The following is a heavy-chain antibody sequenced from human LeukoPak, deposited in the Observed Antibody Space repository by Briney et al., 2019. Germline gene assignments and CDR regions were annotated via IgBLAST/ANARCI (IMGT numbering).Heavy chain of an antibody. CDR3: AREVAGTTPERERFDP. CDR1: GYTFTGYY. Sequence: ASVKASCKASGYTFTGYYMHWVRQAPGQGLEWMGRINPNSGGTNYAQKFQGRVTMTRDTSISTAYMELSRLRSDDTAVYYCAREVAGTTPERERFDPWGQGTLVTVSS. J-gene: IGHJ5*02. CDR2: INPNSGGT. D-gene: IGHD1-7*01. V-gene: IGHV1-2*06.